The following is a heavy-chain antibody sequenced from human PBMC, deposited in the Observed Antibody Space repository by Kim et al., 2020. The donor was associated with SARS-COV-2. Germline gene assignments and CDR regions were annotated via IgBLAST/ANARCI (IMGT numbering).Heavy chain of an antibody. J-gene: IGHJ4*02. CDR1: GFTFSNAW. CDR3: TTDYWGAAGDIAVAGPGLGY. Sequence: GGSLRLSCAASGFTFSNAWMSWVRQAPGKGLEWVGRIKSKTDGGTTDYAAPVKGRFTISRDDSKNTLYLQMNSLKTEDTAVYYCTTDYWGAAGDIAVAGPGLGYWGQGTLVTVSS. CDR2: IKSKTDGGTT. V-gene: IGHV3-15*01. D-gene: IGHD6-19*01.